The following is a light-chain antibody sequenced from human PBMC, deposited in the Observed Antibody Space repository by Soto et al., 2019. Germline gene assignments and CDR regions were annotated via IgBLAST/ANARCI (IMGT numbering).Light chain of an antibody. CDR2: GAS. CDR3: QQYNNWPPIT. CDR1: QSLTGSF. J-gene: IGKJ5*01. V-gene: IGKV3-20*01. Sequence: ETVLTQSPGTLSLSPGERATLSCRASQSLTGSFLAWYQQKPGQAPKVLIYGASNRATGIPDRFSGSGSGTDFTLTISSLQSEDFAVYSCQQYNNWPPITFGQGTRLEIK.